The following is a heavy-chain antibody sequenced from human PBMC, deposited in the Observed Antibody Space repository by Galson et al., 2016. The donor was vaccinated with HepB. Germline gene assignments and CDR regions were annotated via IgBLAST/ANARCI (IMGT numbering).Heavy chain of an antibody. Sequence: SLRLSCAASGFTFSASAMSWVRQAPGKGLEWVSAISGDGTRTYYADFVKGRFTISRDNSKNTVFLHMTNLGAEDTGTYFCSDGLNYWGQGTQVSVSS. CDR3: SDGLNY. V-gene: IGHV3-23*01. D-gene: IGHD4-17*01. J-gene: IGHJ4*02. CDR1: GFTFSASA. CDR2: ISGDGTRT.